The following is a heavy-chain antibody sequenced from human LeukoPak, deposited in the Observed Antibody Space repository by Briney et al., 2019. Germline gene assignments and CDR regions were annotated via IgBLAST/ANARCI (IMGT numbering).Heavy chain of an antibody. J-gene: IGHJ2*01. D-gene: IGHD3-22*01. Sequence: ASVKVSCKASGYTFTSYYMHWVRQAPGQGLEWMGIIIPSGGSTSYAQKFQGRVTMTRDTSTSTVYMELSSLRAEDTAVYYCARVSYYDSSGTTYWYFDLWGRGTLVTVSS. CDR1: GYTFTSYY. CDR2: IIPSGGST. CDR3: ARVSYYDSSGTTYWYFDL. V-gene: IGHV1-46*01.